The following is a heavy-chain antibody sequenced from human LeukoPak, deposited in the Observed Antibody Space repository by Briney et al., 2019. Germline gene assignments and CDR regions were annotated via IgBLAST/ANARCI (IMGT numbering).Heavy chain of an antibody. CDR2: IYYSGST. Sequence: SETLSLTCTVSGGSLSSGDYYWRWLRQPPGKGLEWIGYIYYSGSTYYNPSLKSRVTISVDTSNNQFSLKLSSVTAAYTAVYYCARAEGSSGYIYDYWGQGTLGTVSS. J-gene: IGHJ4*02. CDR1: GGSLSSGDYY. CDR3: ARAEGSSGYIYDY. V-gene: IGHV4-30-4*01. D-gene: IGHD3-22*01.